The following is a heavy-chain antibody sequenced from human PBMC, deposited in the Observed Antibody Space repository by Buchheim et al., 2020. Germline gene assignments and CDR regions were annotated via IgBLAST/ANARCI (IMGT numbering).Heavy chain of an antibody. CDR1: GFTFSSYW. CDR2: IKHDGSEK. D-gene: IGHD3-10*01. J-gene: IGHJ6*03. Sequence: EVQLVESGGGLVQPGGSLRLSCAASGFTFSSYWMSWVRQAPGKGLEWVANIKHDGSEKYYVDSVKGRFTISRDNAKNSLYLKKNDLRAEYTAVYYCARDQPYYYGSGSYFGYYYDYMDVWGKGTT. V-gene: IGHV3-7*01. CDR3: ARDQPYYYGSGSYFGYYYDYMDV.